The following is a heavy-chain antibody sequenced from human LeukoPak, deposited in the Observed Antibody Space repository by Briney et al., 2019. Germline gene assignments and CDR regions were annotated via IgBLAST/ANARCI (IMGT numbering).Heavy chain of an antibody. CDR3: ARSEDQLGAGNFDY. V-gene: IGHV4-4*02. Sequence: SETLSLTCAVSGGSISSSNWWSWVRQPPGKGLEWIGEIYHSGSTNYNPSLKSRVTISVDKSKNQFSLKLSSVTAADTAVDYGARSEDQLGAGNFDYWGQGTLVTVSS. D-gene: IGHD2-2*01. CDR2: IYHSGST. J-gene: IGHJ4*02. CDR1: GGSISSSNW.